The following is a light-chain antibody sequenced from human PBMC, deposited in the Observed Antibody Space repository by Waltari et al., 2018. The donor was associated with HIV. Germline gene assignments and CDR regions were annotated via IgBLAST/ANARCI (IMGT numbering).Light chain of an antibody. CDR1: SSNLGSNT. V-gene: IGLV1-44*01. Sequence: QSVLTQPPSASGTPGQRVTLYCSVSSSNLGSNTVNGYQQLPGTAPKLLIYRNNQRPSGVPDRFSGSKSGTSASLAISGLQSEDEADYYCAAWDDSLNEVFGGGTKLTVL. CDR3: AAWDDSLNEV. J-gene: IGLJ2*01. CDR2: RNN.